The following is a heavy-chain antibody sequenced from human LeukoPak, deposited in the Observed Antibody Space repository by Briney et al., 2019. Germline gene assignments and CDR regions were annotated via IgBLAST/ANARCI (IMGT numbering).Heavy chain of an antibody. CDR2: ISSSSSYI. D-gene: IGHD3-22*01. V-gene: IGHV3-21*01. J-gene: IGHJ4*02. CDR3: ARDDSSGYYYQAFVY. CDR1: GFTFSSYS. Sequence: SGGSLRLSCAASGFTFSSYSMNWVRQAPGKGLEWVSSISSSSSYIYYADSVKGRFTISRDNAKNSLYLQMNSLRAEDTAVYYCARDDSSGYYYQAFVYWGQGTLVTVSS.